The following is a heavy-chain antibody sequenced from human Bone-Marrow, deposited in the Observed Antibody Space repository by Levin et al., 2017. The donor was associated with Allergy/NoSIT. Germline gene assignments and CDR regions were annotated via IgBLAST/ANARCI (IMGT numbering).Heavy chain of an antibody. D-gene: IGHD1-7*01. CDR1: GFTFSSHW. V-gene: IGHV3-7*01. J-gene: IGHJ4*02. CDR2: IKEDGSEK. Sequence: SCAASGFTFSSHWMSWVRQAPGKGLEWVAHIKEDGSEKYYVDSVKGRFIISRDNAKNSLYLQMNSLRAEDTAVFYCARHGSWNYDYWGQGTLVTVSS. CDR3: ARHGSWNYDY.